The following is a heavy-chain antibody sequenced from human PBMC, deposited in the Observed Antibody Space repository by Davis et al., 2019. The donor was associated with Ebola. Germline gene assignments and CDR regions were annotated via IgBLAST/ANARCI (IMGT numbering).Heavy chain of an antibody. CDR3: ARGGYGSGSYKYRNWFDP. D-gene: IGHD3-10*01. CDR1: GFTFTSYA. J-gene: IGHJ5*02. V-gene: IGHV4-34*01. Sequence: ESLKISCAASGFTFTSYAMTWIRQPPGKGLEWIGEINHSGSTNYNPSLKSRVTISVDTSKNQFSLKLSSVTAADTAVYYCARGGYGSGSYKYRNWFDPWGQGTLVTVSS. CDR2: INHSGST.